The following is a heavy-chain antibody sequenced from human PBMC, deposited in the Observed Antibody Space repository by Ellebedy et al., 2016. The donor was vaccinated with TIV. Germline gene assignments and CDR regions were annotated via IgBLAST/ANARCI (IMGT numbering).Heavy chain of an antibody. D-gene: IGHD3-10*01. CDR2: IKPGGTEK. Sequence: PSETLSLTCAVYGGSFSGYYWSWIRQPPGKGLEWVANIKPGGTEKFYVGSVVGRFTISRDKANNSLYLQMDSLRAEDTAVYYCATDEGIYWGQGTLVTVSS. J-gene: IGHJ4*02. CDR3: ATDEGIY. V-gene: IGHV3-7*03. CDR1: GGSFSGYY.